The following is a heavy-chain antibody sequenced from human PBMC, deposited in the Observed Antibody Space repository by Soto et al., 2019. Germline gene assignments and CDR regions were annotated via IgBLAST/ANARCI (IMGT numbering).Heavy chain of an antibody. CDR1: GFTFSGSA. D-gene: IGHD2-15*01. V-gene: IGHV3-73*01. Sequence: GGSLRLSCAASGFTFSGSAMHWVRQASGKGLEWVGRIRSKANSYATAYAASVKGRFTISRDDSKNTAYLQMNSLKTEDTAVYYCTRHRPYSDFGTDGMDVWGQGTTVTVSS. J-gene: IGHJ6*02. CDR2: IRSKANSYAT. CDR3: TRHRPYSDFGTDGMDV.